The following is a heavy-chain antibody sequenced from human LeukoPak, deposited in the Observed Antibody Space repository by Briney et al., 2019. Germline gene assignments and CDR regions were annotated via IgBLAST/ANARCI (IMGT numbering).Heavy chain of an antibody. V-gene: IGHV4-28*01. CDR2: IYYTGGT. CDR3: ARRLTDSWYFDL. Sequence: PSETLSLTCAVSGYSMISNNWWGWIRQPPGEGLEWIGYIYYTGGTYYNPSLKSRVTMSVDTPKNQFSLKLSSVTALDTAVYYCARRLTDSWYFDLWGRGTLVTVSS. CDR1: GYSMISNNW. D-gene: IGHD2-21*02. J-gene: IGHJ2*01.